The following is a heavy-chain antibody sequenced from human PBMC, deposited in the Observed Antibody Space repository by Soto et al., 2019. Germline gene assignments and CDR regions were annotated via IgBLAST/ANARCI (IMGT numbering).Heavy chain of an antibody. CDR2: TYYRSKWYN. J-gene: IGHJ5*02. CDR1: GDSVSSNSAA. Sequence: SQTLSLTCAISGDSVSSNSAAWNWIRQSPSRGPEWLGRTYYRSKWYNDYAVSVKSRITINPDTSKNQFSLQLNSVTPEDTAVYFCARTLSSSAENWFDPWGQGTLVTVPS. V-gene: IGHV6-1*01. CDR3: ARTLSSSAENWFDP. D-gene: IGHD6-6*01.